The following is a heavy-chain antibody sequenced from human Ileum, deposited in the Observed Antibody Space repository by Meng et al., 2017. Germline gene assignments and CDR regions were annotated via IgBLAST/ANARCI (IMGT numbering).Heavy chain of an antibody. J-gene: IGHJ4*02. Sequence: QLQLQESGPGLVKPSGTLSLPCAVSSGSITSDTYWSWVRLPPGKGLEWIGQISHSGSTFYNPSLKSRVTMSVDKSKSQFSLMLTSVTAADTAVYYCARHGGYYQGFWGQGTLVTVSS. V-gene: IGHV4-4*02. D-gene: IGHD4-23*01. CDR1: SGSITSDTY. CDR3: ARHGGYYQGF. CDR2: ISHSGST.